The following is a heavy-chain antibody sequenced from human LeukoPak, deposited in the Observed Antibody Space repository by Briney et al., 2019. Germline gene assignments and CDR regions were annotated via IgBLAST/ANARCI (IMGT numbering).Heavy chain of an antibody. Sequence: GGSLRLSCAASGFTFSSYAMHWVRQAPGKGLEWVANIKQDGSEKYYVDSVKGRFTISRDNAKNSLYLQMNSLRAEDTAVYYCTWDYGDYDDYWGQGTLVTVSS. J-gene: IGHJ4*02. CDR1: GFTFSSYA. V-gene: IGHV3-7*04. CDR3: TWDYGDYDDY. CDR2: IKQDGSEK. D-gene: IGHD4-17*01.